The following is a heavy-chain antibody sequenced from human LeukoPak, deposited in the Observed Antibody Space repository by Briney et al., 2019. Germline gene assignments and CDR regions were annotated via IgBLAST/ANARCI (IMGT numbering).Heavy chain of an antibody. CDR3: TTIASSGY. Sequence: GGSLKLSCAASGFTFSGSAMHWVRQASGKGLEWVGRIRSKANSYATAYAASVKGRFTISRDDSKNTAYLQMNSLKTEDRAVYYCTTIASSGYWGQGTLVTVSS. CDR1: GFTFSGSA. V-gene: IGHV3-73*01. D-gene: IGHD3-10*01. J-gene: IGHJ4*02. CDR2: IRSKANSYAT.